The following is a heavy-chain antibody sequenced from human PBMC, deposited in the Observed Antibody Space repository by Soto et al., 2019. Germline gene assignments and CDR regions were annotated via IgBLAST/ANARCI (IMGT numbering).Heavy chain of an antibody. CDR1: GGSISSYY. CDR3: ARRSIAVAGTYGMDV. V-gene: IGHV4-59*01. D-gene: IGHD6-19*01. J-gene: IGHJ6*02. Sequence: QVQLQESGPGLVKPSETLSLTCTVSGGSISSYYGSWIWQPPGKGLVWIGCIYYIGSTNYNPSLKSRITITVDTSKNQFALKLSSVTAADTDVYYCARRSIAVAGTYGMDVWGQGTTVTVSS. CDR2: IYYIGST.